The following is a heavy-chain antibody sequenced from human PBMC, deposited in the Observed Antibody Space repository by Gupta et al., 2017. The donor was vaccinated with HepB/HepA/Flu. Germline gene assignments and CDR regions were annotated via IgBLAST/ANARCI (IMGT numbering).Heavy chain of an antibody. J-gene: IGHJ4*02. V-gene: IGHV3-43*02. CDR2: ISGDGTST. D-gene: IGHD3-22*01. CDR1: GFTFDQVA. CDR3: VRGRYSYDVSGTFDF. Sequence: DVQLLESGGGVLQPGGSRRLSCVASGFTFDQVAFHGVRQRPAKGLEWVSVISGDGTSTYFAAFLKCRFTISRDNTENSLFLQMNSLTIEDTAFYYCVRGRYSYDVSGTFDFWGQGTLLTVSS.